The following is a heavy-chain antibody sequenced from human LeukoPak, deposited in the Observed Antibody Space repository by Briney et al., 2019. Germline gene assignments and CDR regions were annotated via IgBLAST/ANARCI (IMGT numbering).Heavy chain of an antibody. D-gene: IGHD2-2*01. CDR2: ISYDGSNK. CDR1: GFTFSSYA. J-gene: IGHJ4*02. V-gene: IGHV3-30*04. Sequence: AGRSLRFSCAASGFTFSSYAMHGVRQAPGKGLEWVAVISYDGSNKYYADSVKGRFTISRGNSKNTLYLQMNSLRAEDTAVYYCARGGVVVPAAILYWGQGTLVTVSS. CDR3: ARGGVVVPAAILY.